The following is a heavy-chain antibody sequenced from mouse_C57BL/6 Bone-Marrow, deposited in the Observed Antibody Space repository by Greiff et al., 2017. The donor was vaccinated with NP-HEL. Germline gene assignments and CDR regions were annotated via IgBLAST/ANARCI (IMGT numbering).Heavy chain of an antibody. CDR2: ISSGSSTI. V-gene: IGHV5-17*01. Sequence: EVHLVESGGGLVKPGGSLKLSCAASGFTFSDYGMHWVRQAPEKGLEWVAYISSGSSTIYYADTVKGRFTISRDNAKKTLFLQMTSLRSEDTAMYYCARRYRGLYYYAMDYWGQGTSVTVSS. CDR3: ARRYRGLYYYAMDY. J-gene: IGHJ4*01. D-gene: IGHD2-12*01. CDR1: GFTFSDYG.